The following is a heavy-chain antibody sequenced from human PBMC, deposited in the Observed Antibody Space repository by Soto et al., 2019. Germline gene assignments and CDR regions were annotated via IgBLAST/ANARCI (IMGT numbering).Heavy chain of an antibody. Sequence: QLQLQESGPGLVKPSETLSLTCTVSGGSISSSSYYWGWIRQPPGKGLEWIGSIYYRGSTYYNPSRKERVTIDVDTSENQFYLKLSSVTAADTAVYYCARRIALYDSSGYYYVSAYFDYWGQGTLVTGSS. CDR3: ARRIALYDSSGYYYVSAYFDY. CDR2: IYYRGST. CDR1: GGSISSSSYY. J-gene: IGHJ4*02. D-gene: IGHD3-22*01. V-gene: IGHV4-39*01.